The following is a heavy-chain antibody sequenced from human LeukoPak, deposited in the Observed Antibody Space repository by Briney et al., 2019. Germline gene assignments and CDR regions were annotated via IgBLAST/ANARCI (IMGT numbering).Heavy chain of an antibody. V-gene: IGHV3-20*04. D-gene: IGHD2-2*01. CDR3: AKWSVVVPAAHLYYFEY. Sequence: GGSLRLSCAASGFTFDDYGMSWVRQAPGKGLEWVSGTNWNGGSTGYADPVKGRFTISRDNAKNSLYLQMNSLRAEDTAVYYCAKWSVVVPAAHLYYFEYWGQGTLVTVSS. J-gene: IGHJ4*02. CDR1: GFTFDDYG. CDR2: TNWNGGST.